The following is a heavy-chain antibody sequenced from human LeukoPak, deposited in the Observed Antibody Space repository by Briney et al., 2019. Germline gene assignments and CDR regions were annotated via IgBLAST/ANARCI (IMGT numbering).Heavy chain of an antibody. D-gene: IGHD1-1*01. CDR3: AKGQELDDGVFDS. CDR2: IRSNGDTT. Sequence: GGSLRLSCTASGFTFSSLAMTWVRQAPGKGLEWVSTIRSNGDTTYNADSVKGRFTISRDDSKNTLYLELSSLRVEDTATLYCAKGQELDDGVFDSWGQGTMVTVSS. J-gene: IGHJ4*02. CDR1: GFTFSSLA. V-gene: IGHV3-23*01.